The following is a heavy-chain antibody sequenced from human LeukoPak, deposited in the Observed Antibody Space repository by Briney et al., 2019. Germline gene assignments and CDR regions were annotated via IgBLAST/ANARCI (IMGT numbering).Heavy chain of an antibody. J-gene: IGHJ6*03. CDR3: ARSHHYYYYMDV. Sequence: SETLSLTCTISGGSITSYHWSWIRQPPGKGLEWIGYIYYSGSTNYNPSLKSRVTISVDTSKNQFSLKLSSVTAADTAVYYCARSHHYYYYMDVWGKGTTVTVSS. CDR2: IYYSGST. V-gene: IGHV4-59*08. CDR1: GGSITSYH.